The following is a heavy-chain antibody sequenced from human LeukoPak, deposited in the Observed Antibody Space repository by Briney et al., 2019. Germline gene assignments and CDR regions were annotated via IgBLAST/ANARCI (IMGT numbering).Heavy chain of an antibody. CDR2: INPNSGGT. Sequence: GASVKVSCKASGYTFTGYYMHWVRQAPGQGLEWMGWINPNSGGTNYAQKFQGRVTMTRDTSISTAYMELSRLRSDDTAVYYCAREWARTMIVVVDWFDPWGQGTLVTVSS. V-gene: IGHV1-2*02. CDR3: AREWARTMIVVVDWFDP. CDR1: GYTFTGYY. D-gene: IGHD3-22*01. J-gene: IGHJ5*02.